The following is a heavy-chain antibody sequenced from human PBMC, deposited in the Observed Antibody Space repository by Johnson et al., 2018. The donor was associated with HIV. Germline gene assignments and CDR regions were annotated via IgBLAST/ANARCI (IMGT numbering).Heavy chain of an antibody. CDR1: GFTFSSYA. CDR3: ARARTVVIARPDAFDI. D-gene: IGHD2-21*01. CDR2: ISGSGDTT. V-gene: IGHV3-23*04. J-gene: IGHJ3*02. Sequence: VQLVESGGGLVQPGGSLRLSCVASGFTFSSYAMSWVRQAPGKGLEWVSAISGSGDTTFSADSVRGRFTISRDNSKNTLYLQMNNLRTEDTAVFYCARARTVVIARPDAFDIWGQGTMVTVSS.